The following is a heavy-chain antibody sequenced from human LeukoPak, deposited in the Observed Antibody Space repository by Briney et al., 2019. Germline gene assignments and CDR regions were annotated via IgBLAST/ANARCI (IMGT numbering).Heavy chain of an antibody. D-gene: IGHD2-8*01. V-gene: IGHV4-59*01. Sequence: SETLSLTCTVSGGSISSYYWSWIRQPPGKGLEWIGYIYYSGSTNYNPSLKSRVTISVDTSKNQFSLKLSSVTAADTAVYYCARDRGRNGGGTLDIWGQGTMVTVSS. CDR1: GGSISSYY. CDR2: IYYSGST. CDR3: ARDRGRNGGGTLDI. J-gene: IGHJ3*02.